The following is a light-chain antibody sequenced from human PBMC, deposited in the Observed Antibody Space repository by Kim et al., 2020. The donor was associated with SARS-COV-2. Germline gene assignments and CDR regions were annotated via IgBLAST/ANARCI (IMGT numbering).Light chain of an antibody. Sequence: GQGLTYSSSCGYCNIGGKPVTWYLQLPGSAPKLLSYANNQRPSGVPDRFSASKSGTSASLAISGVQSEDEADYYCAAWDDSLNGPLFGGGTKVTVL. CDR1: YCNIGGKP. V-gene: IGLV1-44*01. CDR3: AAWDDSLNGPL. CDR2: ANN. J-gene: IGLJ3*02.